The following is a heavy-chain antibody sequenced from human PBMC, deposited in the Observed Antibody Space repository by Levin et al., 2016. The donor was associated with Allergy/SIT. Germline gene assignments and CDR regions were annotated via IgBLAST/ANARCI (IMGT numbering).Heavy chain of an antibody. Sequence: ASVKVSCKASGGTFSSYAISWVRQAPGQGLEWMGGIIPIFGTANYAQKFQGRVTITADESTSTAYMELSSLRSEDTAVYYCARDRGGYCTNGVCQPDYYYYYGMDVWGQGTTVTVSS. CDR3: ARDRGGYCTNGVCQPDYYYYYGMDV. CDR1: GGTFSSYA. V-gene: IGHV1-69*13. D-gene: IGHD2-8*01. CDR2: IIPIFGTA. J-gene: IGHJ6*02.